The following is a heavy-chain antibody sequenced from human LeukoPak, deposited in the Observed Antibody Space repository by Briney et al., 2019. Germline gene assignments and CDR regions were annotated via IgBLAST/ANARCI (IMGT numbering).Heavy chain of an antibody. CDR2: IYYSGST. CDR3: ARGMVIPDY. D-gene: IGHD2-21*01. V-gene: IGHV4-59*01. Sequence: SSETLSLTCIVSGGSIRNYYWSWIRQSPGKGLEWIGYIYYSGSTNYNPSLKSRVTISVDTSKNQFSLKLTSVTAADTAVYYCARGMVIPDYWGQGTLVTVSS. CDR1: GGSIRNYY. J-gene: IGHJ4*02.